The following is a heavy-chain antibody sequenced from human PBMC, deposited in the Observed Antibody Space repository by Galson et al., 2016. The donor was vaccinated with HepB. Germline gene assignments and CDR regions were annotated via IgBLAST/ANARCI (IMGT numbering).Heavy chain of an antibody. CDR2: MYYSGNT. Sequence: TLSLTCTVSGGSINSTSSYWGWIRQPPGKGLEWIGSMYYSGNTFYNPSLLLRVTISVDTSKNQLSLKVTAVTAEDTAVYYCARHPYYDSTGYYLSNNWFDPWGQGTLVTVSS. J-gene: IGHJ5*02. V-gene: IGHV4-39*01. CDR3: ARHPYYDSTGYYLSNNWFDP. CDR1: GGSINSTSSY. D-gene: IGHD3-22*01.